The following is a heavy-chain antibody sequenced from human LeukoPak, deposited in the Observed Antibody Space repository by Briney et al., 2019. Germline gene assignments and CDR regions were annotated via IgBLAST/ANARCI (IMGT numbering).Heavy chain of an antibody. J-gene: IGHJ4*02. Sequence: GGPLRLSCAASGFTFSSYAMHWVRQAPGKGLEWVAVISYDGSNKYYADSVKGRFTISRDNSKNTLYLQMNSLRAEDTAVYYCARDVWFGELLNAPFDYWGQGTLVTVSS. D-gene: IGHD3-10*01. V-gene: IGHV3-30*04. CDR3: ARDVWFGELLNAPFDY. CDR1: GFTFSSYA. CDR2: ISYDGSNK.